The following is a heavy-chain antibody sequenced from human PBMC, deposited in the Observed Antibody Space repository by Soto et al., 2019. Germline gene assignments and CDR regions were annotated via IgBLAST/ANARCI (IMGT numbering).Heavy chain of an antibody. D-gene: IGHD6-19*01. CDR3: ARRLAVAGHYFDY. CDR1: GGSFSGYY. CDR2: INHSGST. V-gene: IGHV4-34*01. Sequence: ETLSLTCAVYGGSFSGYYWSWIRQPPGKGLEWIGEINHSGSTNYNPSLKSRVTISVDTSKNQFSLKLSSVTAADTAVYYCARRLAVAGHYFDYWGQGALVTVS. J-gene: IGHJ4*02.